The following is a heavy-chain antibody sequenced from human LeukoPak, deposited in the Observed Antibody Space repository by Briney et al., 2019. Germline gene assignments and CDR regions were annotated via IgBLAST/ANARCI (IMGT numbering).Heavy chain of an antibody. CDR3: ARDLRSITIFGVVIRENWFDP. CDR1: GFTFSSYW. CDR2: INSDGSST. J-gene: IGHJ5*02. D-gene: IGHD3-3*01. V-gene: IGHV3-74*01. Sequence: GGSLRLSCAASGFTFSSYWMHWVRQAPGKGLAWVSRINSDGSSTSYADSVKGRFTISRDNAKNTLYLQMNSLRAEDTAVYYCARDLRSITIFGVVIRENWFDPWGQGTLVTVSS.